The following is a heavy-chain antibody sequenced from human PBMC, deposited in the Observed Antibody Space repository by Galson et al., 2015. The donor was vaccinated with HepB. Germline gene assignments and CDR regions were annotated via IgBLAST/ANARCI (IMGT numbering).Heavy chain of an antibody. Sequence: SLRLSCAASRFTFSVIWMNWVRQITTEGLDWVASIKTDGSEEYYSDSVKGRFTISRDNAKNSLYLQMNSLRAEDTAVYYCVAGGSLESWGQGTLVTVSS. D-gene: IGHD1-14*01. J-gene: IGHJ4*02. CDR2: IKTDGSEE. CDR1: RFTFSVIW. CDR3: VAGGSLES. V-gene: IGHV3-7*03.